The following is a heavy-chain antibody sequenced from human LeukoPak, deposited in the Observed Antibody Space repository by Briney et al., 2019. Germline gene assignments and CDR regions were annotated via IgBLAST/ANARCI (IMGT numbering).Heavy chain of an antibody. V-gene: IGHV7-4-1*02. J-gene: IGHJ4*02. CDR3: ASSEIAVAGKGFDY. D-gene: IGHD6-19*01. CDR1: GYTFTSYA. Sequence: ASVKVSCKASGYTFTSYAMNWVRQAPGQGLEWMGWINTNTGNPTYAQGFTGRFVFSLDTSVSTAYLQISSLKAEDTAVYYCASSEIAVAGKGFDYWGQGTLVTVSS. CDR2: INTNTGNP.